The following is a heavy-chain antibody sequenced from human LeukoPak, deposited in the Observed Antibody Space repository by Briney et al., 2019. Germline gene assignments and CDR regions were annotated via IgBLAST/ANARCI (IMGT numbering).Heavy chain of an antibody. V-gene: IGHV4-61*02. D-gene: IGHD4-17*01. CDR3: ARDGDYNFLYYYYYMDV. CDR1: GGSISSGSYY. J-gene: IGHJ6*03. CDR2: IYTSGST. Sequence: SQTLSLTCTVSGGSISSGSYYWSWIRQPAGKGLEWIGRIYTSGSTNYNPSLKSRVTISVDTSKNQFSLRLSSVTAADTAVYYCARDGDYNFLYYYYYMDVWGKGTTVTISS.